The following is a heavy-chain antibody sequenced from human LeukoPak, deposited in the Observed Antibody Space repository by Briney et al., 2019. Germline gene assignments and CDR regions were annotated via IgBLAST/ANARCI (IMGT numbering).Heavy chain of an antibody. D-gene: IGHD3-22*01. CDR1: GGTFSSYA. Sequence: GSSVKVSCKASGGTFSSYAISWVRQAPGQGLEWMGGIIPIFGTANYAQKFQGRVTITADESTSTAYMELSSLRSEDTAVYYCARDRYDSSGYYPIYNWFDPWGQGTLVTVSS. CDR3: ARDRYDSSGYYPIYNWFDP. J-gene: IGHJ5*02. V-gene: IGHV1-69*01. CDR2: IIPIFGTA.